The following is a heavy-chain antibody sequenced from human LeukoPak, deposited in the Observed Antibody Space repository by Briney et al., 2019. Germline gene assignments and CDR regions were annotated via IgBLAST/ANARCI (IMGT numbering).Heavy chain of an antibody. CDR3: GRAPRGLLPDS. D-gene: IGHD2-15*01. Sequence: SETLSLTCTVSGASITNYYWSWIRQPPAQGLELIWYIYYSGSTNYHPSLKSRVTISIDTSRKQFSLKLNSVTAADTAVYYCGRAPRGLLPDSWGQGTLVTVSS. V-gene: IGHV4-59*01. CDR1: GASITNYY. J-gene: IGHJ5*01. CDR2: IYYSGST.